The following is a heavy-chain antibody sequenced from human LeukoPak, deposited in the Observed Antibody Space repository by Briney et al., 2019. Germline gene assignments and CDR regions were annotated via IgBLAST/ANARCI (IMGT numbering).Heavy chain of an antibody. CDR2: IYYSGST. CDR1: GGSISSYY. J-gene: IGHJ6*03. CDR3: ARDQGFSYYYYMDV. V-gene: IGHV4-59*01. Sequence: SETLSLTCTVSGGSISSYYWSWIRQPPGKGLEWIGYIYYSGSTNYNPSLKGRVTISVDTSKNQFSLKLSSVTAADTAVYYCARDQGFSYYYYMDVWGKGTTVTVSS.